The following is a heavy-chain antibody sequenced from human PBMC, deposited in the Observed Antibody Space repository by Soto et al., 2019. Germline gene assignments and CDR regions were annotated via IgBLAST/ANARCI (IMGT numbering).Heavy chain of an antibody. V-gene: IGHV4-39*01. Sequence: PSETLSLTCTVSGGSISSSSYYWVLIRQPPGKGLEWIGSIYYSGSTYYNPSLKSRVTISVDTSKNQFSLKLSSVTAADTAVYYCATDYNGIVLNFDYWGQGTLVTVSS. D-gene: IGHD2-8*01. CDR1: GGSISSSSYY. J-gene: IGHJ4*02. CDR3: ATDYNGIVLNFDY. CDR2: IYYSGST.